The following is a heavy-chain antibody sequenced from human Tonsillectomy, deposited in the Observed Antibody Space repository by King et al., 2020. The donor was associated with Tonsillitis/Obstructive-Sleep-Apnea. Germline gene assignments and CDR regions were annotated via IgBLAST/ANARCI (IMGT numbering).Heavy chain of an antibody. J-gene: IGHJ5*02. CDR1: GFTFDDYA. Sequence: QLVQSGGGLVQPGRSLRLSCAASGFTFDDYAMHWVRQAPGKGLEWVSGISWNSGSIGYADSVKGRFTISRDNAKNSLYLQMNSLRAEDTALYYCAKDITAGAGTGWCDPWGKGTLVTVAS. CDR3: AKDITAGAGTGWCDP. D-gene: IGHD6-13*01. CDR2: ISWNSGSI. V-gene: IGHV3-9*01.